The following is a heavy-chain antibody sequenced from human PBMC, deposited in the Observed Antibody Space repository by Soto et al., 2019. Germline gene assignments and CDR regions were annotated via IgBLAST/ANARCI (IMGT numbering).Heavy chain of an antibody. D-gene: IGHD3-10*01. CDR3: ARDVRGSRLQWFGEHHAFDI. Sequence: QVQLVQSGAEVKKPGASVKVSCKASGYTFTGYYMHWVRQAPGQGLEWMGWINPNSGGKNYAQKFQGRVTMTRDTSISTAYMELSRRRSDDTAVYYCARDVRGSRLQWFGEHHAFDIWGQGTMVTVSS. V-gene: IGHV1-2*02. CDR1: GYTFTGYY. CDR2: INPNSGGK. J-gene: IGHJ3*02.